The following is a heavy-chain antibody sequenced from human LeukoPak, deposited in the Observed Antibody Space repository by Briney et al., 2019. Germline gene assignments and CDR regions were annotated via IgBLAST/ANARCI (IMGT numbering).Heavy chain of an antibody. CDR1: GFTFTTSA. Sequence: EASVKVSCKASGFTFTTSAMQWVRQARGQRLEWIGWIVVGSGNTNYAQKFQERVTITRDMSPSTAYMELSSLRSEDTAVYYCAAAYRYFYDRGGYFDYWGQGTLVTVSS. V-gene: IGHV1-58*02. CDR3: AAAYRYFYDRGGYFDY. CDR2: IVVGSGNT. D-gene: IGHD3-22*01. J-gene: IGHJ4*02.